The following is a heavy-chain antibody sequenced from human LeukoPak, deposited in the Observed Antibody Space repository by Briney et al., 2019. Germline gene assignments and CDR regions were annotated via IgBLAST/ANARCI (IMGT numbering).Heavy chain of an antibody. D-gene: IGHD3-10*01. J-gene: IGHJ2*01. CDR2: IYPADSDT. CDR3: ARQREKVFKVPGSGDYYLHL. V-gene: IGHV5-51*01. CDR1: EDNFKKQW. Sequence: LGQSLKISCKGSEDNFKKQWIAWVRQMPGKGLEWMGIIYPADSDTRYSPSFQSHVTFSADSSINTAYLQWTTLRASDTAMYFYARQREKVFKVPGSGDYYLHLWGRGTLVTVS.